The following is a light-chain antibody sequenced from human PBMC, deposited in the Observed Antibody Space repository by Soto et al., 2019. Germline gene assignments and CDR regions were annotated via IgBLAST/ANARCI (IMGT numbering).Light chain of an antibody. CDR1: QSVDNY. J-gene: IGKJ1*01. CDR3: QQYGSSLWT. V-gene: IGKV3-11*01. Sequence: EIVLTQSPATLSLSPGERATLSCRASQSVDNYLDWYHQKPGQAPRLLIYESSNRATGIPARFSGSGSGTDFILTISSLEPEDFAVYYCQQYGSSLWTFGQGTKVDI. CDR2: ESS.